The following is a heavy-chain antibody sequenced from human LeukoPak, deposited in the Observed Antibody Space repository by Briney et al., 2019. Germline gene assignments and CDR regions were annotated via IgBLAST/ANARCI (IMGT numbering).Heavy chain of an antibody. CDR3: ARVVESDAFDI. V-gene: IGHV3-74*01. CDR1: GFTFSSYW. J-gene: IGHJ3*02. CDR2: INSDGSST. D-gene: IGHD2-21*01. Sequence: PGGSLRLSCAASGFTFSSYWMHWVRQAPGKGLVWVSHINSDGSSTSYADSVKGRFTISRDNAKNTLYLQMNSLRAEDTAVYYCARVVESDAFDIWGQGTMVTVSS.